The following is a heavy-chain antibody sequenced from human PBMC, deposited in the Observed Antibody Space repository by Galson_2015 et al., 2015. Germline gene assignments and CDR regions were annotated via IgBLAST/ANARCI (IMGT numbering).Heavy chain of an antibody. D-gene: IGHD5-12*01. J-gene: IGHJ4*02. CDR2: IYYSGST. CDR1: GGSISSGGYY. CDR3: ARAPDIVATITGGFDY. Sequence: TVSGGSISSGGYYWSWIRQHPGKGLEWIGYIYYSGSTYYNPSLKSRVTISVDTSKNQFSLKLSSVTAADTAVYYCARAPDIVATITGGFDYWGQGTLVTVSS. V-gene: IGHV4-31*03.